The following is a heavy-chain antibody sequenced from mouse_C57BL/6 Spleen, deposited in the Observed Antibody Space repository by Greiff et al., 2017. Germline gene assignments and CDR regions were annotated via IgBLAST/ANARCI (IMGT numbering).Heavy chain of an antibody. CDR2: LYPGDSDT. CDR1: GFAFSSYW. Sequence: VQLQQSGAELVKPGASVKISCTASGFAFSSYWMNWVQQRPGKGLEWIGQLYPGDSDTNYNGKFKGQATLTADKSSSTTYMQLSNLTSEDSAVYVGSSKTAQDFDYWGQGTTLTVSS. D-gene: IGHD3-2*01. CDR3: SSKTAQDFDY. J-gene: IGHJ2*01. V-gene: IGHV1-80*01.